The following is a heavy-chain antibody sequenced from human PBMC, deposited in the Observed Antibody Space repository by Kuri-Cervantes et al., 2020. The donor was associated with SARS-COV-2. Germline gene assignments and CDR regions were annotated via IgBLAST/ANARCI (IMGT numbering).Heavy chain of an antibody. CDR2: IVVGSGNT. D-gene: IGHD2-15*01. J-gene: IGHJ5*02. CDR1: GFTFTSSA. Sequence: SVKVSCKASGFTFTSSAMQWVRQARGQRLEWIGWIVVGSGNTNYAQKFQERVTITRDMSTSTAYMELSSLRSEDTAVYYCAAEPWCSGGSCYTGWFDPWGQGTLVTVSS. V-gene: IGHV1-58*02. CDR3: AAEPWCSGGSCYTGWFDP.